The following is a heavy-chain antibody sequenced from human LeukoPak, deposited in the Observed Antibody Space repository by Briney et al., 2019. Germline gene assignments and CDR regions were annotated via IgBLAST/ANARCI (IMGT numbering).Heavy chain of an antibody. Sequence: PGGSLRLSCAASGFTITNYAMSWVRQAPGKGLEGVSAIIGDGGYTYYADSVKGRFTISRDNSRSTLHLHMSGLRAEDTAIYYCARDWPHCSSFSCTGGIDYWGQGTLVTVSS. V-gene: IGHV3-23*01. CDR3: ARDWPHCSSFSCTGGIDY. CDR1: GFTITNYA. CDR2: IIGDGGYT. J-gene: IGHJ4*02. D-gene: IGHD2-2*01.